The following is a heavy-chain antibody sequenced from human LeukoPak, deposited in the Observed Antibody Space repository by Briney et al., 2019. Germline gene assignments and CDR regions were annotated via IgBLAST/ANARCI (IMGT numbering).Heavy chain of an antibody. Sequence: PSETLSLTCTVSGGSISSYYWSWIRQPPGKGLEWIGYIYYSGSTNYNPSLKSRVTISVDTSKNQFSLKLSSVTAADTAVYYCARGRGYVLRFLEWLFWGQGTLVTVSS. CDR2: IYYSGST. D-gene: IGHD3-3*01. CDR3: ARGRGYVLRFLEWLF. V-gene: IGHV4-59*01. J-gene: IGHJ4*02. CDR1: GGSISSYY.